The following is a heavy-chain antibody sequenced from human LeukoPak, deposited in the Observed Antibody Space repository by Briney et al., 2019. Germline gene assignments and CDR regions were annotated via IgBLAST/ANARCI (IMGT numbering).Heavy chain of an antibody. V-gene: IGHV4-59*01. CDR1: GGSITGYY. CDR3: ARVGRDIVVVNDWYYFDY. CDR2: IYYSGST. Sequence: PSEALSLTCTVSGGSITGYYWSWIRQPPGKGLEWIGYIYYSGSTNYNPSLKSRVTISVDTSKNQFSLKLSSVTAADTAVYYCARVGRDIVVVNDWYYFDYWGQGTLVTVSS. D-gene: IGHD2-21*01. J-gene: IGHJ4*02.